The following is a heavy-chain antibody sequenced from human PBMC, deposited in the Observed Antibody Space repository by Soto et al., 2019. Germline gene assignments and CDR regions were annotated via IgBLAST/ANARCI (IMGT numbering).Heavy chain of an antibody. CDR1: GGSISSGDYY. CDR3: ARDRHYYGSGSYSGWFDP. V-gene: IGHV4-30-4*01. Sequence: SETLSLTCTVSGGSISSGDYYWSWIRQPPGKGLEWIGYIYYSGSTYYNPSLKSRVTISVDTSKNQFSLKLSSVTAADTAVYYCARDRHYYGSGSYSGWFDPWGQGTLVTVSS. CDR2: IYYSGST. D-gene: IGHD3-10*01. J-gene: IGHJ5*02.